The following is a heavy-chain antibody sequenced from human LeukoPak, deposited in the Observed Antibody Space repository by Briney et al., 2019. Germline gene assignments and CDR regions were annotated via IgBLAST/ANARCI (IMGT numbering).Heavy chain of an antibody. CDR1: GFTFSTYA. CDR2: ISSDGGDT. CDR3: ARGRSLDYCSSTTCYAHSGV. J-gene: IGHJ1*01. D-gene: IGHD2-2*01. V-gene: IGHV3-30*04. Sequence: GGSLRLSCAASGFTFSTYAMHWVRQAPGEGLEWVALISSDGGDTYYADSVKGRFTVSRDNSKNTLFLQMNGLRAEDTAVFYCARGRSLDYCSSTTCYAHSGVWGQGTLVTVSS.